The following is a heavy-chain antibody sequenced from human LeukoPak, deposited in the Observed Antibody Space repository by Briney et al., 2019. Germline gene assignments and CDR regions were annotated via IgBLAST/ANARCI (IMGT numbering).Heavy chain of an antibody. D-gene: IGHD5-24*01. Sequence: GASVKLSCKASGYTFTSYYMHWVRQAPGQGLEWMGIINPSGGSTSYAQKFQGRVTMTRDTSTSTVYMELSSLRSEDTAVYYCASEPVEMATTPSYWGQGTLVTVSS. CDR3: ASEPVEMATTPSY. CDR1: GYTFTSYY. V-gene: IGHV1-46*01. J-gene: IGHJ4*02. CDR2: INPSGGST.